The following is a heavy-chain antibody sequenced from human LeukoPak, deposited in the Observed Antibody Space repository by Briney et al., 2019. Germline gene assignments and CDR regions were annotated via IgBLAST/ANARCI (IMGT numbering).Heavy chain of an antibody. CDR2: ISCSGGST. D-gene: IGHD2-2*03. CDR3: AKDHHGYCSSTSCYPPAFDI. CDR1: GFTFSSYA. V-gene: IGHV3-23*01. Sequence: GSLRLSCAASGFTFSSYAMSWVRQAPGKGLEWVSAISCSGGSTYYADSVKGRFTISRDNSKNTLYLQMNSLRAEDTAVYYCAKDHHGYCSSTSCYPPAFDIWGQGTMVTVSS. J-gene: IGHJ3*02.